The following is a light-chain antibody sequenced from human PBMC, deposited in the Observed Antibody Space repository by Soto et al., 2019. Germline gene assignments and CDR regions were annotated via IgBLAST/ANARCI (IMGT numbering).Light chain of an antibody. J-gene: IGKJ5*01. CDR2: DTS. CDR1: QSVGNSF. CDR3: PQYGTSEIL. V-gene: IGKV3-20*01. Sequence: EGGLTKSPGTLSLSPGGRATLSCRASQSVGNSFVAWYQQKPGQPPRLLIYDTSKRATGIPDRFSGSVSGTDFTLSISRVEPEDFAVFYCPQYGTSEILFGQGARLEVK.